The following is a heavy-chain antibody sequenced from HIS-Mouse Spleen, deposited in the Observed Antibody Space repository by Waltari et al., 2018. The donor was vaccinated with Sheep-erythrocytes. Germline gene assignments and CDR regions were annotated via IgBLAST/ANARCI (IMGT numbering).Heavy chain of an antibody. CDR1: GGSISRSSYY. CDR2: IYYSGST. J-gene: IGHJ4*02. CDR3: ARLYYYDSSGYYFDY. D-gene: IGHD3-22*01. Sequence: QLQLQESGPGLVKPSETLSLTCTVSGGSISRSSYYWGWLRQPQGKGLEWIGSIYYSGSTYYNPSLKSRVTISVDTSKNQFSLKLSSVTAADTAVYYCARLYYYDSSGYYFDYWGQGTLVTVSS. V-gene: IGHV4-39*01.